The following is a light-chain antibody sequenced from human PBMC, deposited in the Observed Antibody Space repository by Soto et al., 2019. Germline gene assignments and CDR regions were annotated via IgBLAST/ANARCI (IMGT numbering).Light chain of an antibody. V-gene: IGKV1D-13*01. CDR1: QGIRSA. Sequence: AIQLTQSPSSLSASVGDRVTITCRASQGIRSALGWYQQKPGKVHKLLIYAASTLQSGVSSRFSGSGSGTDGTITISSLQPEDCETYYGQQLIYYPFTFGRGTRLEIK. CDR3: QQLIYYPFT. J-gene: IGKJ5*01. CDR2: AAS.